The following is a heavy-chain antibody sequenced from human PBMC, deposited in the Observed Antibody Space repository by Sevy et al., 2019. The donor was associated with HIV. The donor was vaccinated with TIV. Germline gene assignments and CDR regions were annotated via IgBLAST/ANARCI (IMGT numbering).Heavy chain of an antibody. CDR1: GFTFSSYW. V-gene: IGHV3-74*01. Sequence: GGSLRLSCAASGFTFSSYWMHWVRQAPGKGLVWVSRINSDGSSTSYADSVKGRFTISRDNAKNTLYLQMNSLRAEDTVVYYCAREGEDFWSGYAFDYWGQGTLVTVSS. D-gene: IGHD3-3*01. CDR3: AREGEDFWSGYAFDY. J-gene: IGHJ4*02. CDR2: INSDGSST.